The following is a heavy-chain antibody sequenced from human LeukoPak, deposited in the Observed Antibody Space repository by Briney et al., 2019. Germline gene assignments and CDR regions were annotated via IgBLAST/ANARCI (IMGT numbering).Heavy chain of an antibody. CDR1: GYTFTGYY. V-gene: IGHV1-2*02. CDR2: INPNSGGT. J-gene: IGHJ4*02. CDR3: ARDRPSPYYDSSGYYSLDY. D-gene: IGHD3-22*01. Sequence: ASAKVSCKASGYTFTGYYMHWVRQAPGQGLEWMGWINPNSGGTNYAQKFQGRVTMTRDTSISTAYMELSRLRSDDTAVYYCARDRPSPYYDSSGYYSLDYWGQGTLVTVSS.